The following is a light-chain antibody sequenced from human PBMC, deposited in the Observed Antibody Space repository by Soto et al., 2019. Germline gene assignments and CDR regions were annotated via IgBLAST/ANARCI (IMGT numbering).Light chain of an antibody. J-gene: IGLJ2*01. V-gene: IGLV2-8*01. CDR1: SSDVGGYNY. CDR3: ISYAGSNNFVV. CDR2: DVT. Sequence: QSALTQPPSASGSPGQSVTISCTGTSSDVGGYNYVSWYQQHPGKAPTLMIYDVTKRPSGVPDRFSGSKSGNTASLTVSGLQAEDEADYYCISYAGSNNFVVFGGGTKLTVL.